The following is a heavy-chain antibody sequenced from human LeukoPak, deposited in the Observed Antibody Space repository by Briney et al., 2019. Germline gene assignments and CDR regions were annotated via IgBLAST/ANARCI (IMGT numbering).Heavy chain of an antibody. Sequence: GGSLRLSCAASGFTFSSYSMNWDRQAPGRGLEWVSYISSSSSTIYYADSVKGRFTISRDNAKNSLYLQMNSLRAEDTAVYYCASFSYDYTTDPDYWGQGTLVTVSS. CDR3: ASFSYDYTTDPDY. J-gene: IGHJ4*02. D-gene: IGHD4-11*01. CDR1: GFTFSSYS. V-gene: IGHV3-48*01. CDR2: ISSSSSTI.